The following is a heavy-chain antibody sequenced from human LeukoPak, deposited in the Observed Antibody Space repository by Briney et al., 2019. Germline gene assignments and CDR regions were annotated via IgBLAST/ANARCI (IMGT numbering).Heavy chain of an antibody. V-gene: IGHV3-33*01. CDR2: IWYDGSNK. CDR3: ARDISYDYFDY. CDR1: GFTFSGYP. J-gene: IGHJ4*02. Sequence: PGGSLRLSCAASGFTFSGYPIHWVRQAPGEGLEWVAVIWYDGSNKYYADSVKGRFTISRDNSKDTLYLQMNSLRAEDTAVYYCARDISYDYFDYWAREPWSPSPQ. D-gene: IGHD5-12*01.